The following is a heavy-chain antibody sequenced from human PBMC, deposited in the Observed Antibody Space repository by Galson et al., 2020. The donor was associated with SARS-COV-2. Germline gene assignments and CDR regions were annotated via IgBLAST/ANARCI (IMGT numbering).Heavy chain of an antibody. Sequence: GGSLRLSCAASGFTFSTYDMHWVRQPKGKGLEWVSVIDRAGDTYYSDSVRGRFNISRDNAKDSLYLQMNSLRVGDTAVYYCVRAGRYGSGTHYYYGMEGWGQGTTVTVSS. V-gene: IGHV3-13*01. CDR1: GFTFSTYD. D-gene: IGHD3-10*01. CDR3: VRAGRYGSGTHYYYGMEG. CDR2: IDRAGDT. J-gene: IGHJ6*02.